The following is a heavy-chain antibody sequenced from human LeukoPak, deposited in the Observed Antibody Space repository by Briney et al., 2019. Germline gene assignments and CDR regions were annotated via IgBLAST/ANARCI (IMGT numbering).Heavy chain of an antibody. CDR1: GGSISSYY. CDR2: IYHSGST. CDR3: ARGWEGSFDY. V-gene: IGHV4-59*12. J-gene: IGHJ4*02. D-gene: IGHD1-26*01. Sequence: SETLSLTCTVSGGSISSYYWSWIRQPPGKGLEWIGYIYHSGSTYYNPSLKSRVTISVDRSKNQFSLKLSSVTAADTAVYYCARGWEGSFDYWAREPWSPSPQ.